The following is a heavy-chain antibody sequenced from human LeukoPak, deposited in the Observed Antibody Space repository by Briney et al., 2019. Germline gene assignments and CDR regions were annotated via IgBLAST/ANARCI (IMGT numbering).Heavy chain of an antibody. CDR2: ISSSSSYI. D-gene: IGHD7-27*01. V-gene: IGHV3-21*01. J-gene: IGHJ3*02. Sequence: GGSLRLSCAASRFTFSSYSMNWVRQAPGKGLEWVSSISSSSSYIYYADSVKGRFTISRDNAKNSLYLQMNSLRAEDTAVYYCAGPGERNWGAFDIWGQGTMVTVSS. CDR3: AGPGERNWGAFDI. CDR1: RFTFSSYS.